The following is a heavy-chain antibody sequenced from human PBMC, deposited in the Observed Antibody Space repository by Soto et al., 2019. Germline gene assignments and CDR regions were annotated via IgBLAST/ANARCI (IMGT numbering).Heavy chain of an antibody. Sequence: GGSLRLSCAASGFTVSSNYMSWVRQAPGKGLEWVSVIYSGGSTYYADSVKGRFTISRDNSKNTLYLQMNSLRAEDTAVYYCARTKTHRATFDIWGQGTMVTVSS. CDR2: IYSGGST. D-gene: IGHD2-8*01. J-gene: IGHJ3*02. V-gene: IGHV3-66*01. CDR3: ARTKTHRATFDI. CDR1: GFTVSSNY.